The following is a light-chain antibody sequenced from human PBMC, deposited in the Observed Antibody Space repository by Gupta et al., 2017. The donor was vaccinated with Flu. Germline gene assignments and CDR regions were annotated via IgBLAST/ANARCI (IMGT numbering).Light chain of an antibody. CDR1: NSNLRAGHD. V-gene: IGLV1-40*01. CDR3: QSYDNSLSGYV. CDR2: DNN. Sequence: QSVLTQPPSVSGAPGHRVTISCNWSNSNLRAGHDVHWYQQFPGTAPRLIIYDNNNRPSGVPDRFSGSKSATSASLVITGLQGDDEAVYYCQSYDNSLSGYVFGTGTKVTV. J-gene: IGLJ1*01.